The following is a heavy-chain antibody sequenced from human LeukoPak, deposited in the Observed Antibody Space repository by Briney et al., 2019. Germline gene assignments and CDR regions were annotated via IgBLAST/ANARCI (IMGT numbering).Heavy chain of an antibody. J-gene: IGHJ4*02. V-gene: IGHV3-30-3*01. CDR3: AIAYDILSEVDY. CDR2: ISYDGSNK. CDR1: GFTFSSYA. D-gene: IGHD3-9*01. Sequence: GGSLRPSCAASGFTFSSYAMHWVRQAPGKGLEWVAVISYDGSNKYYADSVKGRFTISRDNSKNTLYLQMNSLRAEDTAVYYCAIAYDILSEVDYWGQGTLVTVSS.